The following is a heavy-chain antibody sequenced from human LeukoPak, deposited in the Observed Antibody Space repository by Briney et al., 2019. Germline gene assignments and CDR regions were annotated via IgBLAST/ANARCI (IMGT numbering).Heavy chain of an antibody. CDR3: ARGFGESHFDY. CDR2: IRYDGSNQ. CDR1: GFTFRSYG. D-gene: IGHD3-16*01. J-gene: IGHJ4*02. Sequence: GGSLRLSCAASGFTFRSYGTHLVRQAPGKGLEWVSFIRYDGSNQYYADSVKGRFTISRDNSNNTLYLQMNSLRPDDTAVYFCARGFGESHFDYWGQGTLVTVSS. V-gene: IGHV3-30*02.